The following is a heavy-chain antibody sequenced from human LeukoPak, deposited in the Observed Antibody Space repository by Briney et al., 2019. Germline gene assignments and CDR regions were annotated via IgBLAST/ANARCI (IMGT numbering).Heavy chain of an antibody. J-gene: IGHJ5*02. CDR3: ARLGWHMVWGVLLTTNWFDP. Sequence: ASVKVSCKASGYTFTSYDINWVRQATGQGLEWMGWMNPNSGNTGYAQKFQGRVTMTRNTSISTAYMELSSLRSEDTAVYYCARLGWHMVWGVLLTTNWFDPWGQGTLVTVSS. CDR2: MNPNSGNT. D-gene: IGHD3-10*01. V-gene: IGHV1-8*01. CDR1: GYTFTSYD.